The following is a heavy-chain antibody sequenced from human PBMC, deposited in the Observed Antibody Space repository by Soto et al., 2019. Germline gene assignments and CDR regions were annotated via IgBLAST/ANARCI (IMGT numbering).Heavy chain of an antibody. CDR2: IYNSGNT. CDR1: GGSISSYY. J-gene: IGHJ4*02. CDR3: ARETYSTNWNHYFDY. Sequence: QVQLQESGPGLVKPSETLSLTCTVSGGSISSYYWSWIRQPPGKGLEWIGYIYNSGNTNYNPSLKSRVTISVDTSKNQFSLKLSSVTAADTATYYCARETYSTNWNHYFDYWGQGTLVTVSS. V-gene: IGHV4-59*01. D-gene: IGHD6-13*01.